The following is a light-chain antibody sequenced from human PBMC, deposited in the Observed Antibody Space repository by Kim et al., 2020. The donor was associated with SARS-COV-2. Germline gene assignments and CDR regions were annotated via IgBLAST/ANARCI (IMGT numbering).Light chain of an antibody. V-gene: IGLV7-46*01. CDR1: TGAVTSGHY. J-gene: IGLJ2*01. Sequence: QAVVTQEPSLTVSPGGTVTLTCGSSTGAVTSGHYPYWFQQKPGQAPRTLIYDTSNKHSWTPARFSGSLLGGKAALTLSGAQPEDEAEYYCLLSYSGARLGGGTQLTV. CDR2: DTS. CDR3: LLSYSGAR.